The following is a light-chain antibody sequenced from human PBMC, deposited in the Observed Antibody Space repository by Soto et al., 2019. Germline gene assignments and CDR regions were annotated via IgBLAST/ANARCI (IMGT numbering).Light chain of an antibody. Sequence: QSALTQPPSASGSLGQSVTIPCTGTSSDVGAYDYVSWYQQHPGKAPKLVIYGVTERPSGVPDRFSGSKSGNTASLTVSGLQAEDEADYYCSSYTSSNTLVFGGGTKLTVL. CDR2: GVT. J-gene: IGLJ2*01. V-gene: IGLV2-8*01. CDR1: SSDVGAYDY. CDR3: SSYTSSNTLV.